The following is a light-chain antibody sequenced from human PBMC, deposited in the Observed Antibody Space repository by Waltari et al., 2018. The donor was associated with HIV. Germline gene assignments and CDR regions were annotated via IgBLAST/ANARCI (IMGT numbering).Light chain of an antibody. V-gene: IGLV2-14*01. CDR1: SSDVGGYNY. Sequence: SALPQPASVSGSPGQSITISCTGTSSDVGGYNYFSWYQQYAGKAPKLMIYDVSNRPSGVSNRFSGSKSGNTASLTISGLQAEDEADYYCSSYTSSSTLVFGGGTKLTVL. CDR2: DVS. CDR3: SSYTSSSTLV. J-gene: IGLJ2*01.